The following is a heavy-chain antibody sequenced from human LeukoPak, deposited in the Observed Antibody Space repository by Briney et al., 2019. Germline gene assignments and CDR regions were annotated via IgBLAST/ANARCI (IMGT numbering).Heavy chain of an antibody. CDR2: IIPIFGTA. V-gene: IGHV1-69*06. CDR3: ASYSSGYYREIDY. D-gene: IGHD3-22*01. J-gene: IGHJ4*02. CDR1: GGTFSSYA. Sequence: ASVKVSCKASGGTFSSYAISWVRQAPGQGLEWMGGIIPIFGTANYAQKFQGRVTITADKSTSTAYMELSSLRSEDTAVYYCASYSSGYYREIDYWGQGTLVTVSS.